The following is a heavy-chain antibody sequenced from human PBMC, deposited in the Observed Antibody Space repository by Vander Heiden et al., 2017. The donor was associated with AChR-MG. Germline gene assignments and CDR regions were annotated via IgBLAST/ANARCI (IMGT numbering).Heavy chain of an antibody. CDR3: ARGGRGYYGSGSFDP. CDR2: MNLNVGTT. V-gene: IGHV1-8*01. CDR1: GYTFTSYD. D-gene: IGHD3-10*01. Sequence: QVQLVQSGAEVKKPGASVKVSCKASGYTFTSYDINWVRQATGQGLGGMGWMNLNVGTTGYAQKFQGRVTMTRNTSISTAYRELSSRGSEDTAVYYCARGGRGYYGSGSFDPWGQGTLVTVSS. J-gene: IGHJ5*02.